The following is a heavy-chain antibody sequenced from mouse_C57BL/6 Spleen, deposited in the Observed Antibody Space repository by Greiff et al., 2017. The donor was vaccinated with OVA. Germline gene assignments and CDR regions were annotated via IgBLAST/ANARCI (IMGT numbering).Heavy chain of an antibody. CDR3: ARNWGGSSYDAMDY. D-gene: IGHD1-1*01. CDR2: IWSGGST. V-gene: IGHV2-2*01. J-gene: IGHJ4*01. CDR1: GFSLTCYG. Sequence: QVHVKQSGPGLVQPSQSLSITCTVSGFSLTCYGVHWVRQSPGKGLEWLGVIWSGGSTDYNAAFISRLSISKDNSKSQVFFKMNSLQADDTAIYYCARNWGGSSYDAMDYWGQGTSVTVSS.